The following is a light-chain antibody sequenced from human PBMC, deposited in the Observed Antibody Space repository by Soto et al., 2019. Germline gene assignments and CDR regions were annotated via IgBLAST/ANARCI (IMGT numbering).Light chain of an antibody. CDR2: EVS. V-gene: IGLV2-14*03. J-gene: IGLJ1*01. CDR1: SSDVGAYDY. Sequence: QSALTQPASVSGSPGQSITISCTGTSSDVGAYDYVSWYQQHPDKAPKLMIYEVSNRPSGVSNRFSGSKSVNTATLTISGLQAEDEADYYCSSYKSSSTRVFGTGTKVTV. CDR3: SSYKSSSTRV.